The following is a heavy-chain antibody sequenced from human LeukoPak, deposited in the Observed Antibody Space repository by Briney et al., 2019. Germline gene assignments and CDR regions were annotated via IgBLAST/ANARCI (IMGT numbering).Heavy chain of an antibody. CDR3: ARLEGGKLLWFGEPAFYYYYGMDV. V-gene: IGHV3-48*03. Sequence: LPGGSLRLSCAASGFTFSSYEMNWVRQAPGKGLEWVSYISSSGSTIFYADPVKGRFTISRDNAKNSLYLQMNSLRAEDTAVYYCARLEGGKLLWFGEPAFYYYYGMDVWGQGTTVTVSS. CDR2: ISSSGSTI. J-gene: IGHJ6*02. D-gene: IGHD3-10*01. CDR1: GFTFSSYE.